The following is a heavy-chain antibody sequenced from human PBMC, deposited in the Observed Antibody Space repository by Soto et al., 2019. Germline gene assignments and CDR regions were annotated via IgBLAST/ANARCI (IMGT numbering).Heavy chain of an antibody. CDR2: IKSKTDGGTT. V-gene: IGHV3-15*07. J-gene: IGHJ4*02. D-gene: IGHD3-3*01. Sequence: GGSLRLSCAASGFTFSNAWMNWVRQAPGKGLEWVGRIKSKTDGGTTDYTAPVKGRFTISRDDSKNTLYLQMNSLKTEDTSLYYFTTVISYYDFWSGFSPPDYWGQGTLVTVSS. CDR3: TTVISYYDFWSGFSPPDY. CDR1: GFTFSNAW.